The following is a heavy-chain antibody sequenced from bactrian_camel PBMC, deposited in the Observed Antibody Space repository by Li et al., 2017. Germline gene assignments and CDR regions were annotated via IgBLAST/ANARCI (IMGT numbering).Heavy chain of an antibody. Sequence: VQLVESGGGSVQAGGSLRLSCAVSGFTRGRYCMAWFRQAPGKEREAVADIDSYGDTTYADSVRGRFTISRDNAKNTMYLQMNSLKSEDTAMYYCFTGNSGGTRGQGTQVTVS. V-gene: IGHV3S26*01. CDR1: GFTRGRYC. J-gene: IGHJ4*01. CDR2: IDSYGDT. CDR3: FTGNSGGT. D-gene: IGHD7*01.